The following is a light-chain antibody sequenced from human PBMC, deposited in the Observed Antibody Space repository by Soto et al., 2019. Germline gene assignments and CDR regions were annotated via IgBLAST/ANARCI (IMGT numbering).Light chain of an antibody. CDR1: SSDVGTYDY. V-gene: IGLV2-14*03. CDR2: DVS. J-gene: IGLJ1*01. Sequence: QSALTQPASVSGSPGQSITISCTGTSSDVGTYDYVSWYQHYPGKAPKLMIYDVSNRPSGVSNRFTGSKSGNTASLTISGLQAEDEADYYCSSYTSSSTYVFGTGTKLTVL. CDR3: SSYTSSSTYV.